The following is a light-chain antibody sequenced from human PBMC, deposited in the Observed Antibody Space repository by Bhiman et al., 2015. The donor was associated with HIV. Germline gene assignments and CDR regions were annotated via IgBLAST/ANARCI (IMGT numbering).Light chain of an antibody. CDR2: DVS. CDR3: SSYTSGSTLV. J-gene: IGLJ1*01. CDR1: SSDVGTYNY. Sequence: QSALTQPASVSGSPGQSITISCTGTSSDVGTYNYVSWYQQHPGKAPKLLIYDVSNRPSGISYRFSGSKSGNTASLTISGLQAADEADYYCSSYTSGSTLVFGTGTKVTVL. V-gene: IGLV2-14*03.